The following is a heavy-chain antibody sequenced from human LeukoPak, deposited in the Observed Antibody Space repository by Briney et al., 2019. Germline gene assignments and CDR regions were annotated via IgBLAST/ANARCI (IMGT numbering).Heavy chain of an antibody. CDR3: ARVRNRHCSSTSCYTAYAFDI. CDR2: INPNSGGT. J-gene: IGHJ3*02. V-gene: IGHV1-2*02. CDR1: GYTFTGYY. Sequence: ASVKVSCKASGYTFTGYYMHWVRQAPGQGLEWMGWINPNSGGTNYAQKFQGRVTMTRDTSISTAYMELSRLRSDDTAVYYCARVRNRHCSSTSCYTAYAFDIWGQGTMVTVSS. D-gene: IGHD2-2*02.